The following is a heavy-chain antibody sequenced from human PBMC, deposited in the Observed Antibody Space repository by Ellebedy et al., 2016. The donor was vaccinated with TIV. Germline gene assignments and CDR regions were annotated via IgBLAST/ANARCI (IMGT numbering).Heavy chain of an antibody. CDR3: AKARGGLLWFGELLYY. V-gene: IGHV3-23*01. D-gene: IGHD3-10*01. Sequence: GESLKISXAASGFTFRSYWMNWVRQAPGKGLEWVSAISGSGGSTYYADSVKGRFTISRDNSKNTLYLQMNSLRAEDTAVYYCAKARGGLLWFGELLYYWGQGTLVTVSS. CDR1: GFTFRSYW. J-gene: IGHJ4*02. CDR2: ISGSGGST.